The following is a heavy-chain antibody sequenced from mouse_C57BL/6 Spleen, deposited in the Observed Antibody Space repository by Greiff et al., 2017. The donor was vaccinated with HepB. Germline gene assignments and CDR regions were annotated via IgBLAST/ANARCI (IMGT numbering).Heavy chain of an antibody. Sequence: QVHVKQPGAELVRPGTSVKLSCKASGYTFTSYWMHWVKQRPGQGLEWIGVIDPSDSYTNYNQKFKGKATLTVDTSSSTAYMQLSSLTSEDSAVYYCARPGSSYDWYFDVWGTGTTVTVSS. CDR3: ARPGSSYDWYFDV. V-gene: IGHV1-59*01. D-gene: IGHD1-1*01. J-gene: IGHJ1*03. CDR2: IDPSDSYT. CDR1: GYTFTSYW.